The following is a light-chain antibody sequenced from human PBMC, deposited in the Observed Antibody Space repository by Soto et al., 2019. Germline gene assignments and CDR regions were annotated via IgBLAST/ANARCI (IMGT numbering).Light chain of an antibody. CDR3: QQYNSYSWT. J-gene: IGKJ1*01. Sequence: DIQMTQSPSTLSASVGDRVTITCRASQSISSWLAWYQQKPGKAPKLLLYDASSLESGVPSRFSGSGSGTAFTPASSRLQPDDFATYYCQQYNSYSWTFGQGTKVEIK. CDR2: DAS. V-gene: IGKV1-5*01. CDR1: QSISSW.